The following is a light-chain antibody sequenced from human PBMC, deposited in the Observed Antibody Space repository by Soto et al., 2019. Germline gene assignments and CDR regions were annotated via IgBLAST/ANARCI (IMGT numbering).Light chain of an antibody. CDR1: SSDVGGYNY. Sequence: QSALTQPASVSGSPGQSITISCTGTSSDVGGYNYVSWYQQYPGKAPRLMIYEVSNRPSGVSNRFSGSESGNTASLTISGLQAEDEADYYCSSYTSSNTEVFGGGTKLTVL. CDR2: EVS. V-gene: IGLV2-14*01. CDR3: SSYTSSNTEV. J-gene: IGLJ3*02.